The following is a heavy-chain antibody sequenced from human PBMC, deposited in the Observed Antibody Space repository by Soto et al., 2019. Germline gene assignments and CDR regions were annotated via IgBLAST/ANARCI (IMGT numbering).Heavy chain of an antibody. Sequence: QVQLVQSGAEVKKPGSSVKVSCKASGGTFSSYAISWVRQAPGQGLEWMGGIIPIFGTANYAQKFQGRITITADESTSTAYMELSSLRSEDTAVYYCVRDRAPNRMGYGSGENVRNFDYWGQGTLVTVSS. CDR2: IIPIFGTA. J-gene: IGHJ4*02. V-gene: IGHV1-69*01. D-gene: IGHD3-10*01. CDR3: VRDRAPNRMGYGSGENVRNFDY. CDR1: GGTFSSYA.